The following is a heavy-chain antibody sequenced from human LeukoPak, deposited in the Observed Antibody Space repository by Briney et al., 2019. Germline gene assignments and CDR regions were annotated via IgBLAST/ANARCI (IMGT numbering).Heavy chain of an antibody. CDR2: ISSSSSYI. D-gene: IGHD5-12*01. V-gene: IGHV3-21*01. Sequence: GGSLRLSCAASGFTFSSYSMNWVRQAPGKGLEWVSSISSSSSYIYYADSVKGRFTISRDNAKNSLYLQMNSLRAEDTAVYYCARARKYSGYEFDYWGQGTLVTVSS. CDR1: GFTFSSYS. J-gene: IGHJ4*02. CDR3: ARARKYSGYEFDY.